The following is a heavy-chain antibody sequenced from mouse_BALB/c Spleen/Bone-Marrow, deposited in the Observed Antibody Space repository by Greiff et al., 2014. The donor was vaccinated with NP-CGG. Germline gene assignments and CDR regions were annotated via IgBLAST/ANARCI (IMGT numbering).Heavy chain of an antibody. D-gene: IGHD4-1*01. J-gene: IGHJ4*01. CDR2: IDPANGNT. CDR1: GFNIKDTY. Sequence: EVKLEESGAELAKPGASVKLSCTASGFNIKDTYMHWVKQRPEQGLEWIGRIDPANGNTKYDPKFQGKATITADTSSNTAYLQLSSLTSEDTAVYYCARWEYYAMDYWGQGTSVTVSS. V-gene: IGHV14-3*02. CDR3: ARWEYYAMDY.